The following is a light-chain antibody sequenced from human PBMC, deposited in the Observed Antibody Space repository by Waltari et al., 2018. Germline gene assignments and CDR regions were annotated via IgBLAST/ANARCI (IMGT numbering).Light chain of an antibody. CDR3: GTWDSSLSGAV. V-gene: IGLV1-51*02. J-gene: IGLJ7*01. CDR1: SSNIGNMY. Sequence: QSVLTQPPSVSAAPGQRVTIACPGGSSNIGNMYVSWYRPFPGTAPKLLIYENTERPSGIPGRFSGSKSGTSATLDITGLQAGDEADYYCGTWDSSLSGAVFGGGTHLTVL. CDR2: ENT.